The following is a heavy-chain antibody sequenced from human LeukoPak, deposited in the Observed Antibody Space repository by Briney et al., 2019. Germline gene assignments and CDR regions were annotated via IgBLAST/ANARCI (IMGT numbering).Heavy chain of an antibody. V-gene: IGHV3-23*01. CDR2: ISGSGDGT. CDR1: GYTFSRYA. Sequence: GGSLRLSCAASGYTFSRYAMIWVRQAPGRGLEWVSAISGSGDGTYYTDSVKGRFTISRANSKNRLYLQMNSLRAEDTAVYYCAKGDTGWAIVPAAIAYWGQGTLVTVSS. J-gene: IGHJ4*02. CDR3: AKGDTGWAIVPAAIAY. D-gene: IGHD2-2*01.